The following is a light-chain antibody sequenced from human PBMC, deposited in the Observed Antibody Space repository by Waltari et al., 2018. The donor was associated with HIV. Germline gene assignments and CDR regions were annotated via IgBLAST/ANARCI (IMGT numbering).Light chain of an antibody. CDR1: NIGTKD. Sequence: SYDLAQPLSVSVALGQTARLTRGGNNIGTKDVHWYQQRPGQAPLLVICKDKNRPSGIPERFSGSKSRNTATLTITGAQAGDEAVYFCQVWHYSVFFGGGTNLTVL. CDR3: QVWHYSVF. J-gene: IGLJ2*01. V-gene: IGLV3-9*01. CDR2: KDK.